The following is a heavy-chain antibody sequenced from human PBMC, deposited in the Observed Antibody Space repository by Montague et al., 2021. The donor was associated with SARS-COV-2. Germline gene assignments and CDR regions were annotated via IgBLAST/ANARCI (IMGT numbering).Heavy chain of an antibody. V-gene: IGHV3-21*01. CDR1: GFTFSTSS. Sequence: FLRLSCAASGFTFSTSSMNWVRQTPGKRPEWVSAISSGSAYIYYSDSVKGRFTISRDDAENSLYLQMTSLRVEDTAVYYCSRDSGEQLVRDWGQGTLVTVST. J-gene: IGHJ4*02. D-gene: IGHD6-6*01. CDR3: SRDSGEQLVRD. CDR2: ISSGSAYI.